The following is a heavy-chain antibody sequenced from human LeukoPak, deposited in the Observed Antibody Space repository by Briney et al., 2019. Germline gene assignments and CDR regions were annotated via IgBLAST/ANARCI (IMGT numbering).Heavy chain of an antibody. V-gene: IGHV4-59*01. CDR2: IYYSGST. CDR3: ARGREYYYYYMDV. J-gene: IGHJ6*03. Sequence: SETLSLTCTVSGGSINSYYWSWIRQPPGKGLEWIGYIYYSGSTNYNPSLKSRVTISVDTSKNQFSLKLSSVTAADTAVYYCARGREYYYYYMDVWGKGTTVTVSS. CDR1: GGSINSYY. D-gene: IGHD5-24*01.